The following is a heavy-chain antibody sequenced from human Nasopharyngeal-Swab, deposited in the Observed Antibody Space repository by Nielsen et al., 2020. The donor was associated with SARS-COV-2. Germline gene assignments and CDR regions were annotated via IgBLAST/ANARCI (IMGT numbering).Heavy chain of an antibody. CDR2: IYYSGST. D-gene: IGHD5-18*01. Sequence: SETLSLTCTVSGGSISSYYWSWIRQPPGKGREWIGYIYYSGSTNYNPALKSRVTISVDTSKKQFSLKLSSVTDADTAVYYCARTQLWGAFDIWGQGTMVTVSS. V-gene: IGHV4-59*13. CDR1: GGSISSYY. CDR3: ARTQLWGAFDI. J-gene: IGHJ3*02.